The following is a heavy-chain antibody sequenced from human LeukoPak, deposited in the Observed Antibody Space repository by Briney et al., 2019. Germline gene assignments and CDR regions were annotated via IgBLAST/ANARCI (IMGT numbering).Heavy chain of an antibody. CDR2: ISGSGGST. CDR3: AKDQKSIAATGYDY. V-gene: IGHV3-23*01. Sequence: PGGSLRLSCAASGFTFSNYAMSWVRQGPGKGLEWVSTISGSGGSTYYADSVKGRFTISRDYSKNTLFLQMNSLRADDTAVYFCAKDQKSIAATGYDYWGQGTLVTVSS. CDR1: GFTFSNYA. J-gene: IGHJ4*02. D-gene: IGHD6-13*01.